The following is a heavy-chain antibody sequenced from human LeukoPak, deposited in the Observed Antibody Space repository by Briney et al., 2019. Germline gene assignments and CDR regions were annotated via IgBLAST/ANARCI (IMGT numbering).Heavy chain of an antibody. J-gene: IGHJ4*02. CDR1: GGSISGYC. CDR3: ALRMTTVTTNEY. D-gene: IGHD4-17*01. V-gene: IGHV4-59*01. CDR2: IYSSGTT. Sequence: SGTLSLTCTVSGGSISGYCWSWIRQPPGKGLEWIGYIYSSGTTNYNPSLKSQITISLDTSKNQFSLKLSSVTAADTAVYYCALRMTTVTTNEYWGQGTLVTVSS.